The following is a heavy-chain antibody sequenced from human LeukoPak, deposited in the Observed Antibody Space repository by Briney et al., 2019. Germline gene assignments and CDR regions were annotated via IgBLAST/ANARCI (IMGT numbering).Heavy chain of an antibody. CDR2: ISGSGSST. CDR1: GFTFSSYA. V-gene: IGHV3-23*01. D-gene: IGHD4/OR15-4a*01. CDR3: AKSQLVLSHQYDY. Sequence: GGSLRLSCAASGFTFSSYAMSWVRQAPGKGLEWVSAISGSGSSTYYADSEKGRFTISRDNSKNTLYLQMTSLIAEDTAVYYCAKSQLVLSHQYDYWGQGTLVTVSS. J-gene: IGHJ4*02.